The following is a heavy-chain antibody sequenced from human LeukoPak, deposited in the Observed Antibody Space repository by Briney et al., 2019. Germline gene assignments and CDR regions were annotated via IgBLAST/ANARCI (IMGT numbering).Heavy chain of an antibody. Sequence: GGSLRLSCAASGFTFSSYWMSWVRQAPGKGLEWVANIKQDGSEKYYVDSVKGRFTISRDNAKNLLYLQMNSLRAGDTAVYYCARDQPPFWSGDVVHYYYGMDVWGQGTTVTVSS. D-gene: IGHD3-3*01. CDR1: GFTFSSYW. CDR3: ARDQPPFWSGDVVHYYYGMDV. V-gene: IGHV3-7*01. CDR2: IKQDGSEK. J-gene: IGHJ6*02.